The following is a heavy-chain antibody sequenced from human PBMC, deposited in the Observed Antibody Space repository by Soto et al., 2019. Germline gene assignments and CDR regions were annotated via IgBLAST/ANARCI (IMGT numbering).Heavy chain of an antibody. CDR2: INPNSGGT. CDR3: ATVLITGRPHYFHGMDV. V-gene: IGHV1-2*02. J-gene: IGHJ6*02. Sequence: GASVKVSCKTSGYTFSDYYLHWARQAPGQGLEWMGWINPNSGGTKYAQKFQGRVTLTRDTSISTAYMELSSLRSDDKAVYYCATVLITGRPHYFHGMDVWGQGTTVTVYS. D-gene: IGHD6-6*01. CDR1: GYTFSDYY.